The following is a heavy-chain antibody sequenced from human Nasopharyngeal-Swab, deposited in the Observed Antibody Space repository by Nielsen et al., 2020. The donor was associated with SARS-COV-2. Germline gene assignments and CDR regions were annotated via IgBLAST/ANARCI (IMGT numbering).Heavy chain of an antibody. CDR1: GFTFSSYS. CDR2: ISSSSSTI. J-gene: IGHJ4*02. D-gene: IGHD5-24*01. V-gene: IGHV3-48*01. Sequence: GESLKISCAASGFTFSSYSMNWVRQAPGKGLEWVSYISSSSSTIYYADSVRGRFTISRDNAKNSLYLQMNSLRAEDTAAYYCASRYNLDYWGQGTLVTVSS. CDR3: ASRYNLDY.